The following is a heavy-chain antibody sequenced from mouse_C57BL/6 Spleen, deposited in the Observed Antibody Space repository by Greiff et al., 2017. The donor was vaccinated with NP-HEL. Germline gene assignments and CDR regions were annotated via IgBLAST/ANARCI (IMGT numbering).Heavy chain of an antibody. D-gene: IGHD2-1*01. CDR3: APEAYGKEKYFDV. V-gene: IGHV1-59*01. Sequence: QVQLQQPGAELVRPGPSVKLSCKASGYTFTSYWMHWVKQRPGQGLEWIGVIDPSDSYTNYNQKFTGKATLTVDPSSSTAYMQLSSLTSEDSAVYYGAPEAYGKEKYFDVWGTGTTVTVSS. J-gene: IGHJ1*03. CDR1: GYTFTSYW. CDR2: IDPSDSYT.